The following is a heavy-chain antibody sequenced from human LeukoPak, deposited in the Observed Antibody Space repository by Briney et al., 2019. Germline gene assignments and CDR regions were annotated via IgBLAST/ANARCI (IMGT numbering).Heavy chain of an antibody. CDR1: GFTFSSYI. CDR3: AKMVHTEQWLVPFDY. J-gene: IGHJ4*02. D-gene: IGHD6-19*01. CDR2: ISGSGGST. V-gene: IGHV3-23*01. Sequence: SGGSLRLSCAASGFTFSSYIMNWVRQAPGKGLEWVSTISGSGGSTYYADSVKGRFTISRDNSKNTLYLQMNSLRAEDTAVYYCAKMVHTEQWLVPFDYWGQGTLVTVSS.